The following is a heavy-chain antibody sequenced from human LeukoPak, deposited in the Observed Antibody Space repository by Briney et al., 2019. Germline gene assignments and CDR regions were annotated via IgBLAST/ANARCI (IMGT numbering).Heavy chain of an antibody. J-gene: IGHJ5*02. CDR2: NSSSSSYI. V-gene: IGHV3-21*01. D-gene: IGHD4-17*01. Sequence: GGSLRLSCAASGFTFSSYSMNWVRQAPGKGLEWVSSNSSSSSYIYYADSVKGRFTISRDNAKNSLYLQMNSLRAEDTAVYYCARDDKGYGDWFDPWGQGTLVTVSS. CDR3: ARDDKGYGDWFDP. CDR1: GFTFSSYS.